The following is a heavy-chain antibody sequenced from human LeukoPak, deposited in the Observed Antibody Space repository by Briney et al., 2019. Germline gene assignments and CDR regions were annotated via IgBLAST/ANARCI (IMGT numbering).Heavy chain of an antibody. CDR2: ISGSGGST. CDR1: GFTFSSYA. V-gene: IGHV3-23*01. J-gene: IGHJ5*02. D-gene: IGHD2-2*01. Sequence: TGGSLRLSCAASGFTFSSYAMSWVRQAPGKGLEWVSAISGSGGSTHYADSVKGRFTISRDNSKNTLYLQMNSLRAEDTAVYYCAKGPPNVVVPAAMVGSDWFDPWGQGTLVTVSS. CDR3: AKGPPNVVVPAAMVGSDWFDP.